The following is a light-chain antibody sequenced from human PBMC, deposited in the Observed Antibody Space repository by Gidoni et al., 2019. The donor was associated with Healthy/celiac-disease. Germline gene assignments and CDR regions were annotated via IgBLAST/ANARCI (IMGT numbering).Light chain of an antibody. J-gene: IGKJ1*01. CDR1: QSISSW. CDR2: KAS. CDR3: QQYNSYPWT. Sequence: IQMTLPPPSLPASVGDRVTITCRASQSISSWLAWYQQKPGKAPKLLIYKASSLESGVPSRFSGSGSGTEFTLTISSLQPDDFATYYCQQYNSYPWTFGQGTKVEIK. V-gene: IGKV1-5*03.